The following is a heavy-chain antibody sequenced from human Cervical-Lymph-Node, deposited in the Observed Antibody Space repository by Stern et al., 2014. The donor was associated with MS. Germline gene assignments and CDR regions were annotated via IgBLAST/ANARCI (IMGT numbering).Heavy chain of an antibody. CDR1: GYTFTSYW. CDR3: ARQRYFDY. Sequence: VQLVESGPEVKRPGESLKISCQASGYTFTSYWIGWVRQMPGKGLEWIAIIFPGGSDIRYSPSFQGQVTFSADKSISTAYLQWNNLKASDTAIYYCARQRYFDYWGQGTLVTVSS. V-gene: IGHV5-51*01. CDR2: IFPGGSDI. J-gene: IGHJ4*02.